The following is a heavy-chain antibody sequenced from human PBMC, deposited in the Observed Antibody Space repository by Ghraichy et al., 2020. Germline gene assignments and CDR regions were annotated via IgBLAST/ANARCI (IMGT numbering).Heavy chain of an antibody. CDR3: ARPPRAHYYLDV. Sequence: GSLSLTCEVQGGSFSGYYWTWIRQPPGKGLEWIGQINHSGSTSYNESLKSRVTMSVDTSKNQISLNLSSVTAADTAVYYCARPPRAHYYLDVWGKGTTVTVSS. CDR1: GGSFSGYY. CDR2: INHSGST. J-gene: IGHJ6*04. D-gene: IGHD3-10*01. V-gene: IGHV4-34*01.